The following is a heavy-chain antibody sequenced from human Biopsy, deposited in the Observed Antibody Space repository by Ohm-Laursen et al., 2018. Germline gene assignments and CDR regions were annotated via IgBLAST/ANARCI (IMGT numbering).Heavy chain of an antibody. CDR2: IIPILRTT. D-gene: IGHD3-22*01. CDR3: ASDDSRNEKNAFDI. Sequence: VKISCKAPTGTFNSYGIIWVRQAPGQGLEWMGRIIPILRTTAYAQRFQGRVTITADKSANTVYMELTSLTSEDTAVYYCASDDSRNEKNAFDIWGQGTMVTVSS. J-gene: IGHJ3*02. V-gene: IGHV1-69*10. CDR1: TGTFNSYG.